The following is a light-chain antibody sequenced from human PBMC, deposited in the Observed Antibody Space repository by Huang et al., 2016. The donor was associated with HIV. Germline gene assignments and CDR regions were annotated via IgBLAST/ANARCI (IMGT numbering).Light chain of an antibody. CDR1: QSVSSN. Sequence: EIVMTQSPATLSVSPGERATLSCRASQSVSSNLAWYQQKPGQAPRLLIYDASTRATGIPARFSGSGSGTEFTLTISILQSEDFAIYCCQQYNNWPPYTFGQGTKLEIK. CDR3: QQYNNWPPYT. CDR2: DAS. J-gene: IGKJ2*01. V-gene: IGKV3-15*01.